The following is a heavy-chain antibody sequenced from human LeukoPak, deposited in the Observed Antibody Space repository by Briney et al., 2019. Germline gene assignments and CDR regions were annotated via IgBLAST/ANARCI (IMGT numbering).Heavy chain of an antibody. CDR2: IYYSGNT. V-gene: IGHV4-61*05. J-gene: IGHJ5*02. CDR1: GGSISSSGKY. D-gene: IGHD3-3*01. CDR3: ARRFTIFGVAPPGSWFDP. Sequence: AETLTPTCTASGGSISSSGKYWIRIRQPPGKGLEWIGYIYYSGNTNYNPSLKSRVTISVDTSKNEFSLELSSVTAADTAVYYCARRFTIFGVAPPGSWFDPWGQGTLVTVSS.